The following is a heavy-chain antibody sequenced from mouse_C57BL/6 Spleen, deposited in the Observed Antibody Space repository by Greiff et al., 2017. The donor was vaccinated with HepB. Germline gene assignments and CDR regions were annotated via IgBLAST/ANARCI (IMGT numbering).Heavy chain of an antibody. CDR3: TTLSRLAY. J-gene: IGHJ3*01. D-gene: IGHD1-1*01. V-gene: IGHV14-4*01. Sequence: VQLQQSGAELVRPGASVKLSCTASGFNIKDDYMHWVKQRPEQGLEWIGWIDPENGDTEYASKFQGKATITADTSSNTAYLQLSSLTSEDTAVYYCTTLSRLAYWGQGTLVTVSA. CDR2: IDPENGDT. CDR1: GFNIKDDY.